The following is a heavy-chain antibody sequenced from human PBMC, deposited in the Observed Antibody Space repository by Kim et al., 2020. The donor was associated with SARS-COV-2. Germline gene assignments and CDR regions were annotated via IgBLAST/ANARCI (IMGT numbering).Heavy chain of an antibody. J-gene: IGHJ3*02. V-gene: IGHV2-5*02. Sequence: SGPTLVNPTQTLTLTCTFSGFSLSTSGVGVGWIRQPPGKALEWLALIYWDDDKRYSPSLKSRLTITKDTSKNQVVLTMTNMDPVDTATYYCAHYYAHGPPGFAQYAFDIWGQGTMVTVSS. CDR2: IYWDDDK. CDR3: AHYYAHGPPGFAQYAFDI. CDR1: GFSLSTSGVG. D-gene: IGHD2-2*01.